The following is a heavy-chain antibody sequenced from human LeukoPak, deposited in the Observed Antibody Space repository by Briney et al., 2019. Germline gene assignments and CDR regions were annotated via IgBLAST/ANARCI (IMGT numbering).Heavy chain of an antibody. V-gene: IGHV4-4*07. CDR2: IYTSGST. D-gene: IGHD1-26*01. CDR3: ARELPRVGATSYFDY. J-gene: IGHJ4*02. CDR1: GGSISSYY. Sequence: PSETLSLTCTVSGGSISSYYWSWIRQPAGKGLEWIGRIYTSGSTNYNPSLKSRVTISVDKSKNQFSLKLSSVTAADTAVYYCARELPRVGATSYFDYWGQGTLVTVSS.